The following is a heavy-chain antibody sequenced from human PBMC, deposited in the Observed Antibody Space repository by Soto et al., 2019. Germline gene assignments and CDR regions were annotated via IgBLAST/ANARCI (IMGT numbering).Heavy chain of an antibody. V-gene: IGHV1-69*13. D-gene: IGHD3-22*01. CDR2: IIPIFGTA. J-gene: IGHJ4*02. CDR1: GGTFSSYA. Sequence: SVKVSCKASGGTFSSYAIIWLRQAPGQGLEWMGGIIPIFGTANYAQKFQGRVTITADESTSTAYMELSSLRSEDTAVYYCATLKNIPDADYYDSSGILDYWGQGTLVTVSS. CDR3: ATLKNIPDADYYDSSGILDY.